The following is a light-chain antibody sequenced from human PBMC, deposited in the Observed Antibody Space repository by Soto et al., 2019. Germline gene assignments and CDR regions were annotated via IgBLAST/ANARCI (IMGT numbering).Light chain of an antibody. CDR1: QSVSSSY. CDR3: QQYGSSWT. Sequence: EIGLTQSPGTLSLSPGERATLSCRASQSVSSSYLAWYQQKPGQAPRLLIYGASSRATGIPDRFSGSGSGTDFTLTISRLEPEDFAVYYCQQYGSSWTFDQGTKVEIK. CDR2: GAS. V-gene: IGKV3-20*01. J-gene: IGKJ1*01.